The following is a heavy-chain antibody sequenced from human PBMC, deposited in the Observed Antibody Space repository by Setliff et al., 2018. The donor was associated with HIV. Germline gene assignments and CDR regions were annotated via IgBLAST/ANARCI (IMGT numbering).Heavy chain of an antibody. CDR1: GYTFTGYY. Sequence: GASVKVSCKASGYTFTGYYMHWVRQAPGHGLELMGRIHPNTGSTNYLQEFQGRVTITRDTSMSTVYMALTGLTSDDTAVYYCAKQGYSDSLYAFDVWGQGTMVTVSS. CDR3: AKQGYSDSLYAFDV. CDR2: IHPNTGST. D-gene: IGHD1-26*01. V-gene: IGHV1-2*06. J-gene: IGHJ3*01.